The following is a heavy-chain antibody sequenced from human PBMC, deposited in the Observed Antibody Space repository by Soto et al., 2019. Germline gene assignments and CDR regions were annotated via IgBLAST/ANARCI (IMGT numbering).Heavy chain of an antibody. CDR3: ARDSVSYPGVGNYGMDV. CDR1: GFTFSSYE. V-gene: IGHV3-48*03. CDR2: ISSSGSTI. J-gene: IGHJ6*02. Sequence: PGGSLRLSCAASGFTFSSYEMNWVRQAPGKGLEWVSYISSSGSTIYYADSVKGRFTISRDNAKNSLYLQMNSLRAEDTAVYYCARDSVSYPGVGNYGMDVWGPGTTVTVSS. D-gene: IGHD1-26*01.